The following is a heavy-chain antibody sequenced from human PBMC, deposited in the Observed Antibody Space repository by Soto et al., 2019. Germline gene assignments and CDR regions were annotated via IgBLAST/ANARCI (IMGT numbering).Heavy chain of an antibody. V-gene: IGHV3-23*01. D-gene: IGHD6-19*01. CDR2: IRVGGGDT. CDR1: GFTFSSSA. J-gene: IGHJ5*02. Sequence: EVRLLESGGGLAQPGGSRRLSCAASGFTFSSSAMNWVRQAPGKGLEWVSSIRVGGGDTFYADSVRGRFTVSRDISRHTLYLQMNSLRAEDTAIYYCANWSVETVRTSGWCNWFDPWGQGTLVTVSS. CDR3: ANWSVETVRTSGWCNWFDP.